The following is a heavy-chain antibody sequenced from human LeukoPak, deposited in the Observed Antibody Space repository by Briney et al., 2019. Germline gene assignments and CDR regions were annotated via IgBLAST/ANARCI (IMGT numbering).Heavy chain of an antibody. J-gene: IGHJ4*02. CDR1: GLTFSNAW. CDR3: ATESGSAPGTRWAGH. Sequence: TGGSLRLSCAASGLTFSNAWLSWVRQAPGKGLEWVGRIRAKRDGGTTDNAAPLKDRFTLSRDDSKNTMYLQINSLKTEDTAVYYCATESGSAPGTRWAGHWGQGTLVVVSS. CDR2: IRAKRDGGTT. D-gene: IGHD6-13*01. V-gene: IGHV3-15*01.